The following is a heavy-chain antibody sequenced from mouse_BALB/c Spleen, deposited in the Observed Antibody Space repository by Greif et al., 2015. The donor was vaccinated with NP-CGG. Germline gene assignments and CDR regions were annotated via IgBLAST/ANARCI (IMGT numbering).Heavy chain of an antibody. CDR3: TRGRRRDFDF. D-gene: IGHD1-2*01. CDR2: INPSNGGA. CDR1: GYTFISYY. Sequence: QVQLQQPGAELVKPGASVKLSCKASGYTFISYYMYWVKQRPGQGLEWIGEINPSNGGANLNERFESKATLTVDKSSSTAYMQLSSLTSEDSAVYFCTRGRRRDFDFWGQGTTLTVSS. J-gene: IGHJ2*01. V-gene: IGHV1S81*02.